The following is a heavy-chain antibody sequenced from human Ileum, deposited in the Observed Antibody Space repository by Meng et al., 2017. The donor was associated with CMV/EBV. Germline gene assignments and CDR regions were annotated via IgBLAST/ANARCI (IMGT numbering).Heavy chain of an antibody. Sequence: CMTSAYTFIQFGINWLREAPGQRRKWMEWINTSPANPTYAQDFTGRFVFSLDSSVSTAYLQINSLRAEDTAVYYCTRGGEVHSAKFDYWGQGTLVTVSS. CDR1: AYTFIQFG. V-gene: IGHV7-4-1*02. J-gene: IGHJ4*02. D-gene: IGHD2-21*01. CDR2: INTSPANP. CDR3: TRGGEVHSAKFDY.